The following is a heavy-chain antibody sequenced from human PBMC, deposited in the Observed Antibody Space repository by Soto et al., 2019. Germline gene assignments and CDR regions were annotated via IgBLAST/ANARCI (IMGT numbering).Heavy chain of an antibody. CDR2: IYHSGST. D-gene: IGHD3-10*01. CDR3: ARAWFLGSSPRFDY. V-gene: IGHV4-30-2*01. J-gene: IGHJ4*02. Sequence: KTSETLSLTCAVSGGSISSGGYSWSWIRQPPGKGLEWIGYIYHSGSTYYNPSLKSRVTISVDRSKNQFSLKLSSVTAADTAVYYCARAWFLGSSPRFDYWGQGTLVTVSS. CDR1: GGSISSGGYS.